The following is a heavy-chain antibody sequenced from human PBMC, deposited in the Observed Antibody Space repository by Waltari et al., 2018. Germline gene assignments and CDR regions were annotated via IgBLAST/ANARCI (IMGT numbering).Heavy chain of an antibody. V-gene: IGHV3-20*01. Sequence: EAHLVESGGRETRPGGSLRLSCVASGFDFEFKGMSWVRQRPGKGLEWVASISYNGANIYYAESVEGRFSISRDNAQSSLFLQMNSLRVEDTAFYHCAKEGGYTYYNNYFDSWGQGTRVTVSS. CDR3: AKEGGYTYYNNYFDS. CDR2: ISYNGANI. D-gene: IGHD3-10*01. CDR1: GFDFEFKG. J-gene: IGHJ5*01.